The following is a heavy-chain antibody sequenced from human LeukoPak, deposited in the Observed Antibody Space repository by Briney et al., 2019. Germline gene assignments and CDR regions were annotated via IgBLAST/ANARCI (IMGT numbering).Heavy chain of an antibody. J-gene: IGHJ4*02. CDR2: IYYSGST. V-gene: IGHV4-59*01. CDR1: GGPISSYY. Sequence: SETLSLTCTVPGGPISSYYWSWIRQPPGKRLEWIGYIYYSGSTNYNPSLKSRVTMSVDTSKNQFSLRLSSVTAADTAVYYCARNYCSSTSCYAGAGYWGQGTLVTVSS. D-gene: IGHD2-2*01. CDR3: ARNYCSSTSCYAGAGY.